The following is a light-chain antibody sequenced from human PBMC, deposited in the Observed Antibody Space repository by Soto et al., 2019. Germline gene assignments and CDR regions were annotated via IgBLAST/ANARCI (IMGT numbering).Light chain of an antibody. J-gene: IGKJ4*01. CDR3: QQRSDWPLT. V-gene: IGKV3-11*01. CDR1: QSVSSY. CDR2: DAS. Sequence: EIVLTQSPATLYLSPGERVTLSCRASQSVSSYFSCYQQKPGLAPRLLIYDASTRAAGIPARFSGSGSGTDFTLTISSLEPDDFAVYYCQQRSDWPLTFDGGTKVEIK.